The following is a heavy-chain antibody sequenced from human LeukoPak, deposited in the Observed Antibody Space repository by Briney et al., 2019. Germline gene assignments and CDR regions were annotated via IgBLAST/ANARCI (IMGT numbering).Heavy chain of an antibody. J-gene: IGHJ4*02. CDR1: GYTFTGYY. D-gene: IGHD6-19*01. CDR2: INPNSGGT. CDR3: ARAPPGSIAVAGTVIDY. Sequence: ASVKVSCKASGYTFTGYYMHWVRQAPGQGLEWMGWINPNSGGTNYAQKFQGRVTMTRDTSISTAYMELSGLRSDDTAAYYCARAPPGSIAVAGTVIDYWGQGTLVAVSS. V-gene: IGHV1-2*02.